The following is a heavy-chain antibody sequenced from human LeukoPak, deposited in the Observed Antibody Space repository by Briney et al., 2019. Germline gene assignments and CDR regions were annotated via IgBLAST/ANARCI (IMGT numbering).Heavy chain of an antibody. D-gene: IGHD5-18*01. Sequence: ASVKVSCKASGYTFTSYYMHWVRQAPGQGLEWMGIINPSGGSTSYAQKFQGRVTMTRDTSTSTVYMELSSLRSEDTAVYYCARRDRREDTDNWFDPWGQGTLVTVSS. CDR1: GYTFTSYY. CDR2: INPSGGST. CDR3: ARRDRREDTDNWFDP. V-gene: IGHV1-46*01. J-gene: IGHJ5*02.